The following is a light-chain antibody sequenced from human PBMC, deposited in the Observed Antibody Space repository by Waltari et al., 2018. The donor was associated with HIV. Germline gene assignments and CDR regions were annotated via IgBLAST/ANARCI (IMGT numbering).Light chain of an antibody. J-gene: IGLJ2*01. CDR3: SSYAGSSTFVI. V-gene: IGLV2-23*02. Sequence: QSALTQPASVSGSPGQSITTSCTGSSSDVGSYKHVSWYQQHPGKSPRLIIYEVSKRPSGVSNRYSASKSGKTASLTVSGLRAEDEADYYCSSYAGSSTFVIFGGGTKLTVL. CDR1: SSDVGSYKH. CDR2: EVS.